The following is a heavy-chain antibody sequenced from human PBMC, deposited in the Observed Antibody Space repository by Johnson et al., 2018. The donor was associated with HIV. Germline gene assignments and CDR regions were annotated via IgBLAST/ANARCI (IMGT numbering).Heavy chain of an antibody. Sequence: QVQLVESGGGVVQPGRSLRLSCAASGFTFSSYGMHWVRQAPGKGLEWVAVIWYDGSNKYYADSVKGRFTISRDNSKNTLYLQMNSLRAEDTAVYYCARDNEDIVLVGAFDIWGQGTMVTVSS. D-gene: IGHD2-8*02. CDR2: IWYDGSNK. CDR3: ARDNEDIVLVGAFDI. V-gene: IGHV3-33*01. J-gene: IGHJ3*02. CDR1: GFTFSSYG.